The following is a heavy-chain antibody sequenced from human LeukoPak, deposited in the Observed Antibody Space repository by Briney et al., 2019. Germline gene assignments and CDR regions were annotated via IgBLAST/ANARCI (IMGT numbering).Heavy chain of an antibody. D-gene: IGHD3-10*01. Sequence: SETLSLTCTVSGGSISTSSYYWSWIRQPPGKGLEWIGYIHYTGSTSYNPSLKSRVTMSVDTSKNQFSLKLSSVTAADTAVYYCARVEEGYGSGRRENYYYYYMDVWGKGTTVTISS. CDR1: GGSISTSSYY. J-gene: IGHJ6*03. CDR2: IHYTGST. V-gene: IGHV4-61*01. CDR3: ARVEEGYGSGRRENYYYYYMDV.